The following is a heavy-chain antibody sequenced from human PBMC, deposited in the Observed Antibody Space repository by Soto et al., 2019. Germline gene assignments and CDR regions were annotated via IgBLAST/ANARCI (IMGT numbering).Heavy chain of an antibody. J-gene: IGHJ4*02. Sequence: GGSLRLSCTASGFTFGDYAMSWFRQAPGKGLEWVGFIRSKAYGGTTEYAACVKGRFTISRDDSKSIAYLQMNSLKTEDTAVYYCTRDGRWTTVTTAIFYWGQGTLVTVSS. D-gene: IGHD4-17*01. CDR1: GFTFGDYA. CDR3: TRDGRWTTVTTAIFY. CDR2: IRSKAYGGTT. V-gene: IGHV3-49*03.